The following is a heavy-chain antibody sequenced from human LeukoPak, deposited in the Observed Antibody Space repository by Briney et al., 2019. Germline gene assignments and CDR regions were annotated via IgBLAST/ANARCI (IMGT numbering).Heavy chain of an antibody. J-gene: IGHJ4*02. CDR1: GGSISSYY. V-gene: IGHV4-59*12. CDR3: ASAPNYYVSSGSDH. Sequence: PSETLSLTCTVSGGSISSYYWSWIRQPPGKGLEWIGYIYYSGSTNYNPSLKSRVTISVDTSKNQFSLKLSSVTAADTAVYYCASAPNYYVSSGSDHWGQGILVTVSS. D-gene: IGHD3-22*01. CDR2: IYYSGST.